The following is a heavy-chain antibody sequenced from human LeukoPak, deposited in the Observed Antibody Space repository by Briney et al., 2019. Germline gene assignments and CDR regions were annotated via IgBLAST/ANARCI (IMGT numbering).Heavy chain of an antibody. D-gene: IGHD5-24*01. V-gene: IGHV3-66*01. Sequence: GGSLRLSCTGSGFTVSSSYMSWVRQTPGKGLEWVSVMYSGGTTYYADSVKGRFTISRDSSKNTVNLQMNSLRAEDTAVYYCARDRRDGYCLGHWGQGTLVTVSS. J-gene: IGHJ4*02. CDR3: ARDRRDGYCLGH. CDR2: MYSGGTT. CDR1: GFTVSSSY.